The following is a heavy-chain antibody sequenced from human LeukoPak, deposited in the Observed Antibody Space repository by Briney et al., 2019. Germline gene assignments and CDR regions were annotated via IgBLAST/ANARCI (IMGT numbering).Heavy chain of an antibody. D-gene: IGHD3-22*01. CDR3: ARPLYYYDSSGYRWFDP. J-gene: IGHJ5*02. CDR2: ISYDGGNK. V-gene: IGHV3-30*03. CDR1: GFTFSSYG. Sequence: GGSLRLSCAASGFTFSSYGMHWVRQAPGKGLEWVAVISYDGGNKYYADSVKGRFTISRDNAKNTLYLQMNRLRAEDTAVYYCARPLYYYDSSGYRWFDPWGQGTLVTVSS.